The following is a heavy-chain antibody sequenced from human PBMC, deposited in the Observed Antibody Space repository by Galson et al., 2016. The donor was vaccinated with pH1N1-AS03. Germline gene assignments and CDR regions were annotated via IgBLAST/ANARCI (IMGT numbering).Heavy chain of an antibody. Sequence: QSGAEVKKPGESLKISCKGSGYTFSDYWIGWVRQMPGKGLEWMGIIYPGDSDTRYSPSFQGQVTISVDKSVSTAYLQWSSLRASDTAIYFCAIHWDPTGEGLVRDVLEIWGQPTMVTVSS. CDR2: IYPGDSDT. J-gene: IGHJ3*02. V-gene: IGHV5-51*01. CDR3: AIHWDPTGEGLVRDVLEI. CDR1: GYTFSDYW. D-gene: IGHD7-27*01.